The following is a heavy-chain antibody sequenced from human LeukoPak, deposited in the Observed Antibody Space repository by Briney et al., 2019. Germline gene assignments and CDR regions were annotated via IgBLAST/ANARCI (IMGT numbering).Heavy chain of an antibody. J-gene: IGHJ6*02. D-gene: IGHD6-19*01. CDR1: GFTFSSYA. V-gene: IGHV3-23*01. CDR3: ANAGPGYNSGSNYYYGMDV. CDR2: ISGSGTDT. Sequence: PGGSLRLSCGGSGFTFSSYAMSWVRQAPGKGLEWVSAISGSGTDTFYANSVKGRFTISRDNPKNTLYLQMNSLRAEDTAAYYCANAGPGYNSGSNYYYGMDVWGQGTTVTVSS.